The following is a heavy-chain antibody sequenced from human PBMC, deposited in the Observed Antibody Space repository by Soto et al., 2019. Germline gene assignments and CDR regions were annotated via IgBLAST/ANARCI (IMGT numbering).Heavy chain of an antibody. J-gene: IGHJ6*02. CDR1: GGSISSSSYY. Sequence: SETLSLTCTVSGGSISSSSYYWGWIRQPPGKGLEWIGSIYYSGSTYYNPSLKSRVTISVDTSKNQFSLKLSSVTAADTAVYYCARMVGNVAAAGYYYYYGMDVWGQGTTVTVS. CDR3: ARMVGNVAAAGYYYYYGMDV. V-gene: IGHV4-39*01. D-gene: IGHD6-13*01. CDR2: IYYSGST.